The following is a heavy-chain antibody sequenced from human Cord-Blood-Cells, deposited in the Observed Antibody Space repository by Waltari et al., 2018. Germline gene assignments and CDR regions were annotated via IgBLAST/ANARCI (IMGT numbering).Heavy chain of an antibody. D-gene: IGHD2-8*01. V-gene: IGHV4-39*01. CDR2: IYYSGST. J-gene: IGHJ5*02. CDR3: ARLNGNWFDP. Sequence: QLQLQESGPGLVKPSETLSLTCTVSGVSLHSSSYSLGWIRQPPGKGLEWIGSIYYSGSTYYNPSLKSRVTISVDTSKNQFSLKLSSVTAADTAVYYCARLNGNWFDPWGQGTLVTVSS. CDR1: GVSLHSSSYS.